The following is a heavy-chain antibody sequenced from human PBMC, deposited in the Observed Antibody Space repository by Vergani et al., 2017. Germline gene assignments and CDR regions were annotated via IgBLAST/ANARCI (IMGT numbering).Heavy chain of an antibody. CDR1: GGSISSISYY. CDR3: ATPNWNYGRFDY. J-gene: IGHJ4*02. D-gene: IGHD1-7*01. CDR2: IYYSGST. V-gene: IGHV4-39*01. Sequence: QLQLQESGPGLVKPSETLSLTCTVSGGSISSISYYWGWIRQPPGKGLEWIGSIYYSGSTYYNPSLKSRVTISVDTSKNQFSLKLSSVTAADTAVYYCATPNWNYGRFDYWGQGTLVTVSS.